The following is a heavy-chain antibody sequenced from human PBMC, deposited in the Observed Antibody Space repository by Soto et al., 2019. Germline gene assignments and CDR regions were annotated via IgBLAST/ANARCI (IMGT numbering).Heavy chain of an antibody. V-gene: IGHV3-21*01. CDR3: ARDVANSGLLDY. CDR1: GXPFSSYR. J-gene: IGHJ4*02. CDR2: ISSSSSYI. Sequence: GSLRLSCAASGXPFSSYRMNWVRQAPGKGLEWVSSISSSSSYIYYADSVKGRFTISRDKAKNSLYLQMNSMRAQDKAVYYCARDVANSGLLDYWGQGTLVTVSS. D-gene: IGHD2-21*01.